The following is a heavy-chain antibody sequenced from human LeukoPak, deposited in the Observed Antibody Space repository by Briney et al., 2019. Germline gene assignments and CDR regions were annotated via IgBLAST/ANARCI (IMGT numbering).Heavy chain of an antibody. CDR2: IYPGDSDT. V-gene: IGHV5-51*01. Sequence: GESLQISCKGSGCSFTSHWIGWVRPMPGKGLEWMGIIYPGDSDTRYSPSFQGQVTISADKSISTAYLQWSSLKASDTAMYYCARLAAVGRGDYWGQGTLVTVSS. CDR3: ARLAAVGRGDY. J-gene: IGHJ4*02. CDR1: GCSFTSHW. D-gene: IGHD6-13*01.